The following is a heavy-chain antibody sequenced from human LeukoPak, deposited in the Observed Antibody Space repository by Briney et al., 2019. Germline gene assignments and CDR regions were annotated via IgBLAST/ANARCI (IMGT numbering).Heavy chain of an antibody. J-gene: IGHJ3*02. CDR3: ATTSGWLDAFDI. Sequence: ASVKVSCKVSGYTLTELSMHGVRQAPGKGREWMGGFDPEDGETIYAQKFQGRVTMTEDTSTDTAYMELSSLRSEDTAVYYCATTSGWLDAFDIWGQGTMVTVSS. V-gene: IGHV1-24*01. CDR1: GYTLTELS. CDR2: FDPEDGET. D-gene: IGHD6-19*01.